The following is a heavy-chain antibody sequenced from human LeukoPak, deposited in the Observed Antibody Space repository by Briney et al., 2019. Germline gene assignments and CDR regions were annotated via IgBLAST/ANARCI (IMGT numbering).Heavy chain of an antibody. D-gene: IGHD6-13*01. V-gene: IGHV4-30-4*01. J-gene: IGHJ4*02. Sequence: SETLSLTCTVSGGSISSGDYYWSWIRQPPGKGLEWIGFIYYSGNTYYNPSLKSRVTISVDRSKNQFSLKLSSVTAADTAVYYCARYSSSWDYFDYWGQGTLVTVSS. CDR1: GGSISSGDYY. CDR3: ARYSSSWDYFDY. CDR2: IYYSGNT.